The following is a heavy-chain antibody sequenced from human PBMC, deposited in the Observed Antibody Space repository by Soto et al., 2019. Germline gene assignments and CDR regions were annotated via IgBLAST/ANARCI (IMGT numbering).Heavy chain of an antibody. CDR2: IYNSGST. V-gene: IGHV4-61*01. CDR1: GGSVSSGSYY. D-gene: IGHD6-13*01. CDR3: AKDSSSSWYKLDDY. J-gene: IGHJ4*02. Sequence: SETLSLTCTVSGGSVSSGSYYWSWIRQPPGKGLEWIGYIYNSGSTNYNPSLKSRVTISVDTSKNQFSLKLRSVTAADTAVYYCAKDSSSSWYKLDDYWGQGTLVTVSS.